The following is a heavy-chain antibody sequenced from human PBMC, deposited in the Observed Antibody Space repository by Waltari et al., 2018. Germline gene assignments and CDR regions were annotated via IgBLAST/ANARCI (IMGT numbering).Heavy chain of an antibody. CDR2: IKQDGSEK. V-gene: IGHV3-7*01. CDR1: GFTFSNYW. CDR3: GSGSLGAN. J-gene: IGHJ4*02. Sequence: EVQLVESGGGLVQPGGSLSLSCAASGFTFSNYWMSWVRQAPGKGLEWVANIKQDGSEKYYVDSVKGRFTISRDNAKNSLYLQMNSLRAEDTAVYYCGSGSLGANWGQGTLVTVSS. D-gene: IGHD3-10*01.